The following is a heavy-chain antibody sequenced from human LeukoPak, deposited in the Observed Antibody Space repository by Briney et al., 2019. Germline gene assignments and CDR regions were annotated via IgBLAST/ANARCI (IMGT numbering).Heavy chain of an antibody. D-gene: IGHD1-26*01. CDR1: GFTVSSNY. V-gene: IGHV3-66*01. CDR3: ARDPGHPWEQLTAAFDI. J-gene: IGHJ3*02. CDR2: IYSGGST. Sequence: GGSLRLSCAASGFTVSSNYMSWVRQAPGKGLEWVSVIYSGGSTYYADSVMGRFTISRDNAENSLYLQMNSLRVEDTAVYYCARDPGHPWEQLTAAFDIWGQGTMVTVSS.